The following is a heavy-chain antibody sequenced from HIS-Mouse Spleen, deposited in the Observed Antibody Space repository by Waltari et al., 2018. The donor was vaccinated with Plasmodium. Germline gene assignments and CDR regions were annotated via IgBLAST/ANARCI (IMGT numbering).Heavy chain of an antibody. J-gene: IGHJ2*01. CDR1: GGSFSGYS. CDR2: INHSGST. CDR3: ARGLRGHYWYFDL. D-gene: IGHD3-10*01. V-gene: IGHV4-34*01. Sequence: QVQLQQWGAGLLKPSETLSLTSAVYGGSFSGYSCTWIRQPPGKGLEWMGEINHSGSTNYNPSLESRVTISVDTSKNQFSLKLSSVTAADTAVYYCARGLRGHYWYFDLWGRGTLVTVSS.